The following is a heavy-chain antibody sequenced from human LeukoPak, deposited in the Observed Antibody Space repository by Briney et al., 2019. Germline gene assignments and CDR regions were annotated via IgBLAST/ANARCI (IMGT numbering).Heavy chain of an antibody. CDR3: ARHFSSAWYSNDY. V-gene: IGHV4-39*01. J-gene: IGHJ4*02. CDR2: MYYSGIT. D-gene: IGHD6-19*01. CDR1: GGSISSSSYY. Sequence: SETLSLTCSVSGGSISSSSYYWGWIRQPPGKGLEWIATMYYSGITYYNPSLKRRVTISVDTSKNQFSLHLTSVTAADTAVYYCARHFSSAWYSNDYWGQGTLVTASS.